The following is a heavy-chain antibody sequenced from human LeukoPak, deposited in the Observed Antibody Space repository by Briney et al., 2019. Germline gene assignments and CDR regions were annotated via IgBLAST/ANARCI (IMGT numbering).Heavy chain of an antibody. J-gene: IGHJ4*02. Sequence: PSETLSLTCTVSGGSISSYYWSWIRQPPGKGLEWIGYIYYSGSTNYNPSLKSRVTISVDTSKNQFSLKLSSVTAADTAVYYCARNDYGATFGYWGQGTLVTVSS. V-gene: IGHV4-59*01. CDR2: IYYSGST. CDR3: ARNDYGATFGY. CDR1: GGSISSYY. D-gene: IGHD4-17*01.